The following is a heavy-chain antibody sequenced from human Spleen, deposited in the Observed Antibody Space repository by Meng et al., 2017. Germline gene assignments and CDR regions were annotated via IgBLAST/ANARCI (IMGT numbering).Heavy chain of an antibody. Sequence: VQLVQSGAEVKKPGASVKVSCKASGYTFTSYARYGISWVRQAPGQGLEWMGWMNTKTGEPTYVQGFTGRFVFSLDTSVSTAYLQINSLQADDTAVYYCARVAGSNVGEFEYWGQGTLVTVSS. V-gene: IGHV7-4-1*02. J-gene: IGHJ4*02. D-gene: IGHD3-10*01. CDR3: ARVAGSNVGEFEY. CDR2: MNTKTGEP. CDR1: GYTFTSYARYG.